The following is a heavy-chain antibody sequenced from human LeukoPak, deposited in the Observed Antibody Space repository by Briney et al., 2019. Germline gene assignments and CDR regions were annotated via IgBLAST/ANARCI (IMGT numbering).Heavy chain of an antibody. CDR3: ARGHDYGEFDY. J-gene: IGHJ4*02. CDR1: GYTFTSYG. Sequence: ASVKVSCKASGYTFTSYGISWVRQAPGQGLEWMGWITAYNDNTNYAQKFQGRVTMTRDTSISTAYMELSRLRSDDTAVYYCARGHDYGEFDYWGQGTLVTVSS. D-gene: IGHD4-17*01. CDR2: ITAYNDNT. V-gene: IGHV1-18*01.